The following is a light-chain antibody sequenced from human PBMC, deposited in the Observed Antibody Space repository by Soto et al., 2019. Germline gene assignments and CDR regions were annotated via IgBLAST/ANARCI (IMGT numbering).Light chain of an antibody. J-gene: IGKJ5*01. CDR1: QSISSY. CDR2: AAS. CDR3: QQSYSTRSIT. V-gene: IGKV1-39*01. Sequence: DNQMSQSPSSLSASVGYRVTITFPASQSISSYLKWYQQKPGKAPKLLIYAASSLQSGVPSRFSGSGSGTDFTLTISSLQPEDFATYYCQQSYSTRSITFGQGTRLEIK.